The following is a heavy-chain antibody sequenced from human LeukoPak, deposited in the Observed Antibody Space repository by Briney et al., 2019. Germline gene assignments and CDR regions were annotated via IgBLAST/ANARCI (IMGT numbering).Heavy chain of an antibody. CDR1: GFTFSSYW. CDR2: IKQDGSEK. D-gene: IGHD7-27*01. CDR3: VRTPPNWGADY. V-gene: IGHV3-7*03. Sequence: PGGSLRLSCAASGFTFSSYWMSWVRQAPGKGLEWVANIKQDGSEKYYVDSVKGRFTISRDNAKNSLHLQMNSLRAEDTAVYYCVRTPPNWGADYWGQGTLVTVSS. J-gene: IGHJ4*02.